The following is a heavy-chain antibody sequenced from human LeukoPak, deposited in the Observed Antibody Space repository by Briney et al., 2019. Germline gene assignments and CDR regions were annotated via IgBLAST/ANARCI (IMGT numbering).Heavy chain of an antibody. CDR3: ARVGRTYYYDSSGYYSDAFDI. CDR1: GGSFSGYY. J-gene: IGHJ3*02. Sequence: PSETLSLPCAVYGGSFSGYYWSWIRQPPGKGLEWIGEINHSGSTNYNPSLKSRVTISVDTSKNQFSLKLSSVTAADTAVYYCARVGRTYYYDSSGYYSDAFDIWGQGTMVTVSS. V-gene: IGHV4-34*01. D-gene: IGHD3-22*01. CDR2: INHSGST.